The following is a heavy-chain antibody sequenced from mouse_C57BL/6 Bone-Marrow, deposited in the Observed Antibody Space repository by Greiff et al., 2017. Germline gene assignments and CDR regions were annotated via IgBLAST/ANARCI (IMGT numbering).Heavy chain of an antibody. CDR1: GFNIKDYY. J-gene: IGHJ3*01. D-gene: IGHD1-1*01. V-gene: IGHV14-2*01. Sequence: VQLQQSGAELVKPGASVKLSCTASGFNIKDYYMHWVKQRTEQGLEWIGRIDPEDGETKYAPKFQGKATITADTSSNTAYLQLSSVTSEDTAVYYCAQFSYYYGSPAWFAYWGQGTLVTVSA. CDR3: AQFSYYYGSPAWFAY. CDR2: IDPEDGET.